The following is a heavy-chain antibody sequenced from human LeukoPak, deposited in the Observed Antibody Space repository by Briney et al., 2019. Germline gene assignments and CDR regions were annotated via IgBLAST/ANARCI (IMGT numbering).Heavy chain of an antibody. CDR1: GFTFIGYY. Sequence: GASVKLSCKASGFTFIGYYMHWVRQAPGQGFEWMGIVHPSDGSTSYAQKFQGRVTMTRDTSTSTVYMELNSLRSEDTAVYYCARCCDGSPVWGQGALVTVSS. CDR2: VHPSDGST. D-gene: IGHD3-10*01. V-gene: IGHV1-46*01. CDR3: ARCCDGSPV. J-gene: IGHJ4*02.